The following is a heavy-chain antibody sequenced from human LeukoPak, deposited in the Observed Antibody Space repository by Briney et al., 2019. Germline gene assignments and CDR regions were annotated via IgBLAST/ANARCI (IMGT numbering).Heavy chain of an antibody. CDR1: GYTVSKNY. CDR2: IYSGDST. J-gene: IGHJ6*03. CDR3: ERGESTMVRGVRIYYYYMDV. D-gene: IGHD3-10*01. V-gene: IGHV3-53*01. Sequence: GGSLRLSCAASGYTVSKNYMSWVRQAPGKGLEWVSIIYSGDSTYYADSVKGRFTISRDNSKNTLYLQMNSLRAEDWALTYGERGESTMVRGVRIYYYYMDVWGKGTTVTVSS.